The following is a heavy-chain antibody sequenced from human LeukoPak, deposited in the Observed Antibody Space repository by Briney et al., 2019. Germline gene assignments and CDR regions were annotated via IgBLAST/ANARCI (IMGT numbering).Heavy chain of an antibody. D-gene: IGHD1-26*01. Sequence: ASVNVSCKASGYIFTTYSITWVRQAPGQGLEWMGWISAYNGNTNYAQNFQGRVTMTTDTSTSTAYMELRSLRSDDTAVYYCAREVRELLDYWGQGTLVTVSS. CDR1: GYIFTTYS. V-gene: IGHV1-18*01. CDR2: ISAYNGNT. J-gene: IGHJ4*02. CDR3: AREVRELLDY.